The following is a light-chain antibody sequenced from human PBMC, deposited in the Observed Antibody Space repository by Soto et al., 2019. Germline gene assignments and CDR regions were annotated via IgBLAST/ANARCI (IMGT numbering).Light chain of an antibody. CDR3: QTYNSAPGT. J-gene: IGKJ1*01. CDR2: AAS. Sequence: DIQMTQSPSSLSASVGDRVTITCRASQGISNSLAWYQQRPGKVPKLLIYAASTLQSGVPSRFSGSGSEPDFTLTISSLQPEDVATYYCQTYNSAPGTFGQGTKVEIK. V-gene: IGKV1-27*01. CDR1: QGISNS.